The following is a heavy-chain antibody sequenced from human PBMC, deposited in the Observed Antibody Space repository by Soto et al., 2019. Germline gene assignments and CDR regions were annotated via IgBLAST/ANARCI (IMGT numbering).Heavy chain of an antibody. Sequence: EWMGWINAGNGNTKYSQKFQGRFTISRDNSKNTLYLQMNSLRAEDTAVYYCAKDTYYYDSSGYYIFEYWGQGTLVTVSS. CDR2: INAGNGNT. V-gene: IGHV1-3*01. CDR3: AKDTYYYDSSGYYIFEY. D-gene: IGHD3-22*01. J-gene: IGHJ4*02.